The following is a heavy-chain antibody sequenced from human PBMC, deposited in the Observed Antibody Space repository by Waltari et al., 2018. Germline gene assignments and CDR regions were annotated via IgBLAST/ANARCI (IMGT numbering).Heavy chain of an antibody. Sequence: QVQLVQSGAEVKKPGASVKVSCKASGYTFTGYYMHWVRQAPGQGREWGVRINPNSSGTTYAQKFQGRVPMTRDTSISTAYMELSRLRSDDTAVYYCARDGAVAGTILFDYWGQGTLVTVSS. CDR2: INPNSSGT. CDR1: GYTFTGYY. CDR3: ARDGAVAGTILFDY. J-gene: IGHJ4*02. D-gene: IGHD6-19*01. V-gene: IGHV1-2*06.